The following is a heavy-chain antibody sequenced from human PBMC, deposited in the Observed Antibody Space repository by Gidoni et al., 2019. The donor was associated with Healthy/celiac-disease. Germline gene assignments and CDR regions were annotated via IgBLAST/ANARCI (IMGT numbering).Heavy chain of an antibody. CDR2: ISYDGSNK. J-gene: IGHJ6*03. Sequence: SSAMHWVRQAPGKGLEWVAVISYDGSNKYYADSVKGRFTISRDNSKNTLYLQMTSLRAEDKAVYYLARDANLFLWFGELSSHYYYYYYMVVLGKGTTVTLSS. CDR1: SSA. V-gene: IGHV3-30-3*01. D-gene: IGHD3-10*01. CDR3: ARDANLFLWFGELSSHYYYYYYMVV.